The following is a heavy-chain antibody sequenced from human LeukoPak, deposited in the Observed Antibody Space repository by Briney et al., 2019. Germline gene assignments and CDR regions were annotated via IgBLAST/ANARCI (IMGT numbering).Heavy chain of an antibody. CDR2: INPSATSA. CDR1: GYSFTNYY. J-gene: IGHJ4*02. Sequence: ASVKVSCKASGYSFTNYYTHWVRQAPGQGLEWMGVINPSATSATYTQKFQGRVTMTGDTSTTTVYMELRSLTSDDTAVYYCAKEKQNTANFDYWGQGTLVTVSS. V-gene: IGHV1-46*01. D-gene: IGHD2/OR15-2a*01. CDR3: AKEKQNTANFDY.